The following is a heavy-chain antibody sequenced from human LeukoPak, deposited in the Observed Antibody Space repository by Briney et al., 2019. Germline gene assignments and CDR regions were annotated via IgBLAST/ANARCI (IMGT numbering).Heavy chain of an antibody. D-gene: IGHD6-6*01. CDR2: INPNSGGT. V-gene: IGHV1-2*02. CDR3: ARENVYSSSSGSNWFDP. Sequence: ASVKVSCKASGYTFTGYYMHWVRQAPGQGLEWMGWINPNSGGTNYAQKFQGRVTMTRDTSISTAYMELSRLRSDDTAVYYCARENVYSSSSGSNWFDPWGQGTLATVSS. CDR1: GYTFTGYY. J-gene: IGHJ5*02.